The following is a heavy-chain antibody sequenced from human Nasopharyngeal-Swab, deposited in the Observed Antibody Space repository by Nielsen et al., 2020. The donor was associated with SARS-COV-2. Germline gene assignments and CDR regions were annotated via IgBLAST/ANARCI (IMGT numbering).Heavy chain of an antibody. CDR3: ASSPGDNWNYLYDY. Sequence: GESLKISCAASGFTFSDYYMSWIRQAPGKGLEWVSYISSSSSYTNYADSVKGRFTISRDNAKNSLYLQMNSLRAEDTAVYYCASSPGDNWNYLYDYWGQGTLVTVSS. CDR1: GFTFSDYY. V-gene: IGHV3-11*03. J-gene: IGHJ4*02. D-gene: IGHD1-1*01. CDR2: ISSSSSYT.